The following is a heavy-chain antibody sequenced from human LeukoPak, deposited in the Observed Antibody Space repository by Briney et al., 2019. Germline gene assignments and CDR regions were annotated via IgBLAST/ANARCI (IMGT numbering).Heavy chain of an antibody. J-gene: IGHJ4*02. V-gene: IGHV4-61*02. CDR1: GNSISSGDNY. CDR3: ARASYSYDINGWVPFDY. CDR2: IYTSGST. D-gene: IGHD3-22*01. Sequence: PSQTLSLTCTVSGNSISSGDNYWSWIRQPAGKGLEWIGRIYTSGSTNYNPSLKSRVTISGDTSKNQFSLRLSSVTAADTAVYYCARASYSYDINGWVPFDYWGQGTLVTVSS.